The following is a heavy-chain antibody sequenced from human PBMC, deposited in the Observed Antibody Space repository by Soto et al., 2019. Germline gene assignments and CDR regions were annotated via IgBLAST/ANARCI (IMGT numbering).Heavy chain of an antibody. D-gene: IGHD5-18*01. CDR1: GYSFTSYW. Sequence: GESLKISCKGSGYSFTSYWIGWVRQMPGKGLGWMGIIYPGDSDTRYSPSFQGQVTISADKSISTAYLQWSSLKASDTAMYYCARGFADSYGYYYYYGMDVWGQGTTVTVSS. CDR2: IYPGDSDT. J-gene: IGHJ6*02. V-gene: IGHV5-51*01. CDR3: ARGFADSYGYYYYYGMDV.